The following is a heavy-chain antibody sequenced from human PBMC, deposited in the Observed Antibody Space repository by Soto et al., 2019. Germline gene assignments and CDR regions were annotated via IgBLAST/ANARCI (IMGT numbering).Heavy chain of an antibody. Sequence: EVQRLESGGGLVQPGGSLRLSCAASGFTFSSYAMSWVRQAPGKGLEWVSAISGSGGSTYYADSVKGRFTISRDNSKNTLYLQMNSLRAEDTAVYYCANPTGLYGDLHDAFDIWGQGTMVTVSS. CDR3: ANPTGLYGDLHDAFDI. CDR1: GFTFSSYA. V-gene: IGHV3-23*01. J-gene: IGHJ3*02. CDR2: ISGSGGST. D-gene: IGHD4-17*01.